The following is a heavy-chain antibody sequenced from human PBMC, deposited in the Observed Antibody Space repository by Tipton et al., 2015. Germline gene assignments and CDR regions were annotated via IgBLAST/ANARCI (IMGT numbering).Heavy chain of an antibody. CDR2: IYHSGNT. CDR1: GDSISSMSW. V-gene: IGHV4-4*02. Sequence: GLVKPSGTLSLTCVVSGDSISSMSWWTWVRQSPNKGLEWIGEIYHSGNTNFNPSLQSRVTMSVDTSKDQFSLRLTPVTAADTALYYCARRSIVGQRGLDSWGQGALVTVSS. D-gene: IGHD1-26*01. CDR3: ARRSIVGQRGLDS. J-gene: IGHJ4*02.